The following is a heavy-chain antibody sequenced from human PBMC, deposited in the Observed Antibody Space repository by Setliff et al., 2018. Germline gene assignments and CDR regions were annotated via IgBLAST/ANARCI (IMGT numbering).Heavy chain of an antibody. V-gene: IGHV1-3*01. CDR2: INAGNGNT. J-gene: IGHJ6*02. D-gene: IGHD3-10*01. Sequence: ASVKVSCKASGYTFTSYYMHWVRQAPGQRLEWMGWINAGNGNTKYSQKFQGRVTITRDTSASTAYMELSSLRSEDTAVYYCAGSITMVRGGGMDVWGQGTTVTVSS. CDR3: AGSITMVRGGGMDV. CDR1: GYTFTSYY.